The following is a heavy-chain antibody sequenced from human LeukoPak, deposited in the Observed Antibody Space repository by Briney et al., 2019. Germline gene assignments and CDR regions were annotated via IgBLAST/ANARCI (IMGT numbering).Heavy chain of an antibody. D-gene: IGHD3-3*01. Sequence: GASVKVSCKASGYTFTSYAMNWVRQAPGQGLEWMGWINTDTGNPTYAQGFTGRFVFSLDTSVSTAYLQISSLKAEDTAVYYCARSARITIFGVVVHFDYRGQGTLVTVSS. CDR3: ARSARITIFGVVVHFDY. J-gene: IGHJ4*02. CDR1: GYTFTSYA. V-gene: IGHV7-4-1*02. CDR2: INTDTGNP.